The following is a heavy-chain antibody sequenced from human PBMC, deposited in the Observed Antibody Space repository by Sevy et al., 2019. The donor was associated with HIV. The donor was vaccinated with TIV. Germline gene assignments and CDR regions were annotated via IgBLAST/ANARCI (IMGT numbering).Heavy chain of an antibody. CDR2: IRSKAYGATT. V-gene: IGHV3-49*03. CDR3: TRQAFGGVIVMFYFDY. J-gene: IGHJ4*02. D-gene: IGHD3-16*02. CDR1: GFTFDDYA. Sequence: GGSLRLSCIGSGFTFDDYAMSWFRQAPGKGLEWVGFIRSKAYGATTEYAASVKGRFTISRDDSKSIAYLQMDSLKTDETALYYCTRQAFGGVIVMFYFDYWGQGSLVTVSS.